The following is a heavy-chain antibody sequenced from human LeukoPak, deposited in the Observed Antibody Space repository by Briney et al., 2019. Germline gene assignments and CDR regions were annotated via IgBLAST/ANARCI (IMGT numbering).Heavy chain of an antibody. CDR2: IYYSGST. CDR1: GGSISSSSYY. Sequence: SETLSLTCTVSGGSISSSSYYWGWLRQPPGKGLEWIGSIYYSGSTYYNPSLKSRVTISVDTSKNQFSLKLSSVTAADTAVYYCARDTIAVAGTVTYYYYMDVWGKGTTVTVSS. D-gene: IGHD6-19*01. CDR3: ARDTIAVAGTVTYYYYMDV. J-gene: IGHJ6*03. V-gene: IGHV4-39*07.